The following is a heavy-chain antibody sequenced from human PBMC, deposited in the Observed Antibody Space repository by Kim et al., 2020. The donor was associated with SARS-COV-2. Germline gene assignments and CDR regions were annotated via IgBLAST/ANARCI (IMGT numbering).Heavy chain of an antibody. J-gene: IGHJ6*02. Sequence: GGSLRLSCVASGFTFDTYAMSWVRQAPGKGLEWVAVISGNGVNKFYADSVRCRLTVSRDNSKNTLYLQMNSLRDADTALYYCAKVVVMDGYNYYYYYGMDGWGQGTAVTVPS. D-gene: IGHD3-22*01. CDR2: ISGNGVNK. V-gene: IGHV3-23*01. CDR3: AKVVVMDGYNYYYYYGMDG. CDR1: GFTFDTYA.